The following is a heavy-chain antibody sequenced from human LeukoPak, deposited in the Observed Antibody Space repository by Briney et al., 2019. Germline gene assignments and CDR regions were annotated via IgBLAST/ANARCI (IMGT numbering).Heavy chain of an antibody. CDR1: GGSFSGYY. D-gene: IGHD3-22*01. Sequence: SETLSLTCAVYGGSFSGYYWSWIRQPPGKGLEWIGEINHSGSTNYNPSLKSRVTISVDTSKNQFSLKLSSVTAADTAVYYCARAPGSGYYFSRYNWLDPWGQGTLVTVSS. V-gene: IGHV4-34*01. CDR2: INHSGST. CDR3: ARAPGSGYYFSRYNWLDP. J-gene: IGHJ5*02.